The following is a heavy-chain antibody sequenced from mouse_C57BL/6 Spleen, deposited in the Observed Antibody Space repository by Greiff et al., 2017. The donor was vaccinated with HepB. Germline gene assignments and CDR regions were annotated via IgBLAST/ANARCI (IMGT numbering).Heavy chain of an antibody. D-gene: IGHD2-14*01. CDR2: ISYSGST. J-gene: IGHJ4*01. Sequence: EVQLQQSGPGMVKPSQSLSLTCTVTGYSITSGYDWHWIRHFPGNKLEWMGYISYSGSTNYNPSLKSRISITHDPSKNHFFLKLNSVTTEDTATYYCARGDRYYAMDYWGQGTSVTVSS. V-gene: IGHV3-1*01. CDR3: ARGDRYYAMDY. CDR1: GYSITSGYD.